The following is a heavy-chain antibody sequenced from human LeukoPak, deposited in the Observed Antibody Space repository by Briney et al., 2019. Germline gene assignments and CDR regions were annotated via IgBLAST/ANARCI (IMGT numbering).Heavy chain of an antibody. CDR3: ATGERAYSYAPDLLDY. CDR1: GFTFSPYG. Sequence: GGSLRLSCAASGFTFSPYGMHWVRQAPGKGLEWVAVISYDGSDKYYADSVKGRFTISRDNSKNTLYLQMNSLRPEDTAVYYCATGERAYSYAPDLLDYWGQGTLVTVSS. D-gene: IGHD5-18*01. V-gene: IGHV3-30*03. J-gene: IGHJ4*02. CDR2: ISYDGSDK.